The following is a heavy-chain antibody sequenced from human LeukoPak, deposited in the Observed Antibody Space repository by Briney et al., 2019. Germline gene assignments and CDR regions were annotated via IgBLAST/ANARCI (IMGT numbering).Heavy chain of an antibody. CDR2: INPNSGGT. V-gene: IGHV1-2*02. D-gene: IGHD6-6*01. J-gene: IGHJ4*02. CDR3: ARDGASSSYYFDY. CDR1: GYTFTGYY. Sequence: ASVKVSCKASGYTFTGYYMHWVRQAPGQGLEWMGWINPNSGGTNYAQTFQGRVTMTRDTSISKAYMELSRLRSDDTAVYYCARDGASSSYYFDYWGQGTLVTVSS.